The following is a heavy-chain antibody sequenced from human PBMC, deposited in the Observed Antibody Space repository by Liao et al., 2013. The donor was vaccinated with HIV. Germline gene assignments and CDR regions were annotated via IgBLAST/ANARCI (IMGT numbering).Heavy chain of an antibody. V-gene: IGHV4-59*12. CDR2: INHSGST. CDR3: ARGGMGGSYYLDF. Sequence: QVQLQESGPGLVKPSETLSLTCTVSGGSISSYYWSWIRQPPGKGLEWIGEINHSGSTNFNPSLKSRVAISVATSKHQFSLKLKSVTAADTAVYYCARGGMGGSYYLDFWGQGTLVTVSS. D-gene: IGHD1-26*01. CDR1: GGSISSYY. J-gene: IGHJ4*02.